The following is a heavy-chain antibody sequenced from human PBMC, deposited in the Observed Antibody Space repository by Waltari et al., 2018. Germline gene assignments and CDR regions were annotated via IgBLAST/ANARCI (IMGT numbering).Heavy chain of an antibody. J-gene: IGHJ4*02. D-gene: IGHD6-13*01. CDR2: INHSGST. CDR1: GGSFSGYY. V-gene: IGHV4-34*01. CDR3: ARGYSSSWRPRRFDY. Sequence: QVHLQQWGAGLLKPSETLSLTRAVYGGSFSGYYWRCIRPPPGKGLEWIGEINHSGSTNYNPSLKSRVTISVDTSKNQFSLKLSSVTAADTAVYYCARGYSSSWRPRRFDYWGQGTLVTVSS.